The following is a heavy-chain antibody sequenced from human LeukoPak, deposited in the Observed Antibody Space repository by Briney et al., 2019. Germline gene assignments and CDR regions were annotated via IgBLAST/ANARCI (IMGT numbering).Heavy chain of an antibody. CDR3: AKDKVEQWLVYDAFDI. D-gene: IGHD6-19*01. CDR1: GFTLSSYA. Sequence: GGSLRLSCAASGFTLSSYAMSWVRQAPGKGLEWVSAISVSGNTYHADSVKGRFTISRDSSKNTLYLQMNSLRAEDTAVYYCAKDKVEQWLVYDAFDIWGQGTMVTVSS. V-gene: IGHV3-23*01. J-gene: IGHJ3*02. CDR2: ISVSGNT.